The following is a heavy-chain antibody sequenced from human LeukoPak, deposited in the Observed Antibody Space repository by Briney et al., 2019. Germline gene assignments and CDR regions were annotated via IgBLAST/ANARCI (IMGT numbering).Heavy chain of an antibody. D-gene: IGHD1-26*01. CDR1: GYTFTGYY. CDR3: ARARSGSYYVSFDY. V-gene: IGHV1-2*02. Sequence: ASVKVSCKASGYTFTGYYMHWVRQAPGQGLEWMGWINPNSGGTNYAQKFQGRVTMTRGTSISTAYMELSRLRSDDTAVYYCARARSGSYYVSFDYWGQGTLVTVSS. J-gene: IGHJ4*02. CDR2: INPNSGGT.